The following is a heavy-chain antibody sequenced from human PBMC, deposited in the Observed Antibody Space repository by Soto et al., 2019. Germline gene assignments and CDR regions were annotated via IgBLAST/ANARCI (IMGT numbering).Heavy chain of an antibody. J-gene: IGHJ5*02. CDR2: IKSKTDGGTT. CDR1: GFTFSNAW. V-gene: IGHV3-15*01. CDR3: TTDRVS. Sequence: EVQLVESGGGLVKPGGSLRLSCAASGFTFSNAWMSWVRQAPGKGLEWVGRIKSKTDGGTTDYAAPVKGRITISIDDSNYTLCLQINSLKTEDTAVYFCTTDRVSWVQGTLVTVSS.